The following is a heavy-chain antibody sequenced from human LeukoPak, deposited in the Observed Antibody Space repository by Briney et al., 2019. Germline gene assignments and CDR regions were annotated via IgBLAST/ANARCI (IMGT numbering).Heavy chain of an antibody. D-gene: IGHD6-6*01. CDR2: ISSSSTI. J-gene: IGHJ4*02. Sequence: PGGSLRLSCAASGFTFSSYSMNWVRQAPGKGLEWVSYISSSSTIYYAHSVKGRFTISRDNAKNSLYLQMNSLRAEDTAVYYCARNSIAARPLDYWGQGTLVTVSS. CDR3: ARNSIAARPLDY. V-gene: IGHV3-48*01. CDR1: GFTFSSYS.